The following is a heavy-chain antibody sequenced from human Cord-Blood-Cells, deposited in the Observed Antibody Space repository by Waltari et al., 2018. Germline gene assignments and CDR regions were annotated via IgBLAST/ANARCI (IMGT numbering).Heavy chain of an antibody. J-gene: IGHJ4*02. CDR3: ARDQKDIGATLDY. Sequence: EVQLVESGGGLVQPGGSLRLSCAASGFTFSSYWMSWVRQAPGKGLEWVANIKQDGSEKYYVGYWKGRFNISRNKAKNSLYLQMNSLRAEDTAVYYCARDQKDIGATLDYWGQGTLVTVSS. CDR1: GFTFSSYW. V-gene: IGHV3-7*01. CDR2: IKQDGSEK. D-gene: IGHD2-15*01.